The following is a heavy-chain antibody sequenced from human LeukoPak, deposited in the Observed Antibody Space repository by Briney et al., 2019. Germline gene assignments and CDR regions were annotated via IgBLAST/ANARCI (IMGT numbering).Heavy chain of an antibody. CDR2: INPNSGGT. V-gene: IGHV1-2*02. J-gene: IGHJ4*02. CDR1: GNTFTGYF. CDR3: ARWGYSYGSAFDY. D-gene: IGHD5-18*01. Sequence: ASVKVSCKASGNTFTGYFLHWVRQAPGQGLEWMGWINPNSGGTNYAQKFQGRVTMTRDTSISTAYMELSRLRSDDTAVYYCARWGYSYGSAFDYWGQGTLVTVSS.